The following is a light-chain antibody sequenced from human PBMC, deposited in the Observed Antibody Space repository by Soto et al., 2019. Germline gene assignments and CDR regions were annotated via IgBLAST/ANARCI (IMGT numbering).Light chain of an antibody. J-gene: IGKJ1*01. CDR3: QQYNRLWS. V-gene: IGKV1-9*01. CDR1: QGISNY. Sequence: IQLTQSPSSLSASVGDRVTVTCRASQGISNYLAWYQQKPGKAPKLLIYAASTLQSGVPSRFSGSGSGTDFTLTISGLQPDDFATYYCQQYNRLWSFGQGTKVDIK. CDR2: AAS.